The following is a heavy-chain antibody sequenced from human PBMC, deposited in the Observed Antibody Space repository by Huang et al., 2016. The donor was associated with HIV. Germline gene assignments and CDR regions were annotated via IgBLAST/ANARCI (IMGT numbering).Heavy chain of an antibody. CDR2: ISDDAKTK. D-gene: IGHD6-13*01. Sequence: QVQLVESGGGVVQPGRSLRISCAASGFTFSSYGMHWVRQAPGKGLEWVEVISDDAKTKYYADSVKGRFGISRDNSNTTVYLQLNSLRVEDTAVYYCAKGGSAAAVLDFWGQGTLVTVSS. J-gene: IGHJ4*02. CDR3: AKGGSAAAVLDF. V-gene: IGHV3-30*18. CDR1: GFTFSSYG.